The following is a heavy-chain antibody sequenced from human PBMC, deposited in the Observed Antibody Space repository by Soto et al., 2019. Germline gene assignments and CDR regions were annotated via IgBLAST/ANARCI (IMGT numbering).Heavy chain of an antibody. D-gene: IGHD2-8*01. CDR3: ARDRDNCTNGVCYKFLFDY. Sequence: GGSLRLSCAASGFTFSSYAMHWVRQPPGKGLEWVGVISYDGSNKYYADSVKGRFTISRDNSKNTLYLQMNSLGAEDTAVYYCARDRDNCTNGVCYKFLFDYWGQGTLVTVSS. J-gene: IGHJ4*02. CDR2: ISYDGSNK. V-gene: IGHV3-30-3*01. CDR1: GFTFSSYA.